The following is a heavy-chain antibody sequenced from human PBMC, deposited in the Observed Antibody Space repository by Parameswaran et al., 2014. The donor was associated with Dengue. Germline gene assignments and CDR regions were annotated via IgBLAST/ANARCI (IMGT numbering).Heavy chain of an antibody. V-gene: IGHV4-30-4*01. D-gene: IGHD3-9*01. J-gene: IGHJ4*02. CDR3: ARDVGGYYDTLTGPLGFNY. Sequence: RWIRQPPGKGLEWLGYIYYSGGTYYNPSLKSRIRISIDTAKNQFSLKLTSVTASDTAVYYCARDVGGYYDTLTGPLGFNYWGQGAPVTVSS. CDR2: IYYSGGT.